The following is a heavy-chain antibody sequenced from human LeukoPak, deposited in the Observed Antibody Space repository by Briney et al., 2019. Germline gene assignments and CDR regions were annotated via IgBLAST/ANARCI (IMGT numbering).Heavy chain of an antibody. CDR1: GFIFSSAA. D-gene: IGHD3-22*01. CDR3: AKGPHVGSGYHPDY. CDR2: VTGSDDRT. V-gene: IGHV3-23*01. Sequence: GGSLSLSCAASGFIFSSAAMTWVRQAPGKGLEWVSTVTGSDDRTYYADSVKGRFTISRDYSKNTLHLQMDSLRVEDTAIYYCAKGPHVGSGYHPDYWGQGNLVTVSS. J-gene: IGHJ4*02.